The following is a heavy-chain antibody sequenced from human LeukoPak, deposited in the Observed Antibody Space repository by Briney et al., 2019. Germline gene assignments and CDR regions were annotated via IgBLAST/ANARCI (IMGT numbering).Heavy chain of an antibody. Sequence: GGSLRLSCTASGFTFADYTITGVRQAPGKGLEWVGFIRSEAYGGTTDYAASVKGRFSISRDNSKSIAYLQMNSLKTEDTAVYYCTRGYGGYDSSGFYWGQGTLVTVSS. V-gene: IGHV3-49*04. J-gene: IGHJ4*02. CDR2: IRSEAYGGTT. D-gene: IGHD3-22*01. CDR3: TRGYGGYDSSGFY. CDR1: GFTFADYT.